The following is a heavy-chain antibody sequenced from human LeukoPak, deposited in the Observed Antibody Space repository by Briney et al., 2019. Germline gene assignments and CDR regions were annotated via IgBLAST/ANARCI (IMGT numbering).Heavy chain of an antibody. D-gene: IGHD3-22*01. V-gene: IGHV4-59*08. J-gene: IGHJ4*02. CDR1: GGSISSYY. CDR2: IYYSGST. Sequence: SETLSLTCTVSGGSISSYYWSWIRQPPGKGLEWIGYIYYSGSTNYNPSLKSRVTISVDTSKNQFSLKLSSVTAADTAVYYCARSDTYYYDSRGYSHFDYWGQGTLVTVSS. CDR3: ARSDTYYYDSRGYSHFDY.